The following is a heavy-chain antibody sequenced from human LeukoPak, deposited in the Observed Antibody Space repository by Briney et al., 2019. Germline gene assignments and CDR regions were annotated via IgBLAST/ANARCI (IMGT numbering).Heavy chain of an antibody. Sequence: ASVKVSCKASGYTFTSYAMHWVCQAPGQRHERMGWINAGNGNTKYSQKFQGRVTITRDTSASTAYMELCSLRSEGTAVYYCAREGNQWLVAADYCGQGTLFTVSS. D-gene: IGHD6-19*01. CDR2: INAGNGNT. CDR3: AREGNQWLVAADY. J-gene: IGHJ4*02. CDR1: GYTFTSYA. V-gene: IGHV1-3*01.